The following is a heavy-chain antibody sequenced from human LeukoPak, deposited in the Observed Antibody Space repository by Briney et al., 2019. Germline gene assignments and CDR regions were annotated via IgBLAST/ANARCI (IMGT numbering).Heavy chain of an antibody. CDR3: ARDLEYQLLY. CDR1: GVSITYSNW. J-gene: IGHJ4*02. Sequence: SGTLSLTGAVSGVSITYSNWWSWGRQPPGKGLEWIGEIHDDGGFHCNPLLKGRVAMSMDRSQNQFSLRLSSVTAADTAVYYCARDLEYQLLYWGQGIQVTVSS. CDR2: IHDDGGF. D-gene: IGHD2-2*01. V-gene: IGHV4-4*02.